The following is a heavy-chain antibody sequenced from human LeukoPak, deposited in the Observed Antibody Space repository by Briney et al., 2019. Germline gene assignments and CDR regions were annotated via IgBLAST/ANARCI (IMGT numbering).Heavy chain of an antibody. Sequence: GGSLRLSCAASGFTFNIFAVSWVRQAPGKGLEWVSTVSANGSVPYYAASVKGRFTISRDNSRNMMYLQMNSLGAEDTAVYYCAQDDFEVGTRTSARCYASLPFLDYWGQGALVTVSS. CDR1: GFTFNIFA. J-gene: IGHJ4*02. D-gene: IGHD2-2*01. V-gene: IGHV3-23*01. CDR2: VSANGSVP. CDR3: AQDDFEVGTRTSARCYASLPFLDY.